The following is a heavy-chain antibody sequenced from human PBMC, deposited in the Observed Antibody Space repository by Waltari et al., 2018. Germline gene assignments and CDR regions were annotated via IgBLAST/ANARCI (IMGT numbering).Heavy chain of an antibody. D-gene: IGHD2-15*01. J-gene: IGHJ4*02. CDR2: VRGSGKT. CDR1: GDFMSDPYW. CDR3: ARDRGRGLYLDS. V-gene: IGHV4-4*02. Sequence: QLHLEQLGPGRVEPSGTLSLICAVSGDFMSDPYWWSWVRQAPGKGLEWIGQVRGSGKTNYNPSFASRVTVSVDTSTAQFSLKVTSATAADTAVYYCARDRGRGLYLDSWGQGILVTVSP.